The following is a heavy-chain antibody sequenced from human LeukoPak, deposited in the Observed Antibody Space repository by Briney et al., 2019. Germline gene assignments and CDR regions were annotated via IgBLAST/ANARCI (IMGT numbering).Heavy chain of an antibody. V-gene: IGHV3-NL1*01. Sequence: GGSLRLSCAASGFTFSNYGMHWVRQAPGKGLEWVAVIYGGGSGGSTSYADSVKGRFTISRDNSKITLYLQMNSLRAEDTAVYYCAKGPWVGATHYWGQGTLVTVSS. J-gene: IGHJ4*02. CDR3: AKGPWVGATHY. CDR1: GFTFSNYG. CDR2: IYGGGSGGST. D-gene: IGHD1-26*01.